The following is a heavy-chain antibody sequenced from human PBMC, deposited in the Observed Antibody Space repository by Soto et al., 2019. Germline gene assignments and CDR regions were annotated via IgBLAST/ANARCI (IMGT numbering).Heavy chain of an antibody. CDR1: GYTFNSYG. CDR2: ISPYNDDT. V-gene: IGHV1-18*01. Sequence: ASVKVSCKASGYTFNSYGISWVRQAPGQGLEWLGWISPYNDDTKYAQRLQGRVTMSTDTSSRTAYMHLRSLRSDDTAVYFCARGGYYDSSGSRHHHYYGMHVPGQATTVSGSS. D-gene: IGHD3-22*01. CDR3: ARGGYYDSSGSRHHHYYGMHV. J-gene: IGHJ6*02.